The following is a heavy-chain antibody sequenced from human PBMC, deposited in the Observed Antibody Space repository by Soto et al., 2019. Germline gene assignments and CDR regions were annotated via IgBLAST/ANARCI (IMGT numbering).Heavy chain of an antibody. CDR2: ISTDNGNT. J-gene: IGHJ6*02. V-gene: IGHV1-18*01. D-gene: IGHD3-3*01. CDR1: GYTFTNSG. CDR3: ARDQGITTFGVYSMYYYGMDV. Sequence: QVQLVQSGAEVKKPGASVKVSCKASGYTFTNSGISRVRQAPGQGLEWMGWISTDNGNTNYAQHLQGRVSMTTDTSTSTAYMDLRSLRSDDTAVYYCARDQGITTFGVYSMYYYGMDVWGQGTTVTVSS.